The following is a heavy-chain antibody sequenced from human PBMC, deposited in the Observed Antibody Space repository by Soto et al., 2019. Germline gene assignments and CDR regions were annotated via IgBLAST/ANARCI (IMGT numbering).Heavy chain of an antibody. CDR1: GYTFTSYG. CDR2: ISAYNGNT. J-gene: IGHJ4*02. D-gene: IGHD6-13*01. CDR3: ARDLFGYSRRGERYFDY. V-gene: IGHV1-18*04. Sequence: QVQLVQSGAEVKKPGASVKVSCKASGYTFTSYGITWVRQAPGQGLEWMGWISAYNGNTNYAQKLQGRVTMTTDTSTSSGFMELRSLRSDDTAVYYCARDLFGYSRRGERYFDYWGQGTLVTVSS.